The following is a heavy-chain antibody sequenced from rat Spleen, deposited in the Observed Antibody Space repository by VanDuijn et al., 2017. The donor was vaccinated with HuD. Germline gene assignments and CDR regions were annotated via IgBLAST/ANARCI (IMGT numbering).Heavy chain of an antibody. CDR1: GFTLTRYH. D-gene: IGHD5-1*01. CDR3: ARLGDH. CDR2: IWSGGST. J-gene: IGHJ2*01. V-gene: IGHV2-1*01. Sequence: QVQLKESGPGLVQPSQTLSLTCTVSGFTLTRYHVHWVRQPPGKGLEWMGAIWSGGSTDYNSVLKSRLSISRDTSKSQVFLKMNSVQAEDTAVYFCARLGDHWGQGLMVTVSS.